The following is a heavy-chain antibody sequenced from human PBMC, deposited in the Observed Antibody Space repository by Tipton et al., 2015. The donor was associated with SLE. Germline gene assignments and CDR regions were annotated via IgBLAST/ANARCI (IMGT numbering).Heavy chain of an antibody. CDR1: GYTFTTYG. CDR3: ASQLGFDAFDI. CDR2: RSTYNGDT. Sequence: QLVQSGVEVKKPGASVRVSCKASGYTFTTYGISWVRQAPGQGLEWMGWRSTYNGDTTYALKLQGRVTMTADTSTNTAYMELRSLRSDDTAVYYCASQLGFDAFDIWGQGTMVTVSP. J-gene: IGHJ3*02. D-gene: IGHD6-13*01. V-gene: IGHV1-18*01.